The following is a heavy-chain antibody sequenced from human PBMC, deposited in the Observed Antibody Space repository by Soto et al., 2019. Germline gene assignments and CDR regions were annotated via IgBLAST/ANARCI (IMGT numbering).Heavy chain of an antibody. J-gene: IGHJ6*02. D-gene: IGHD3-10*01. CDR1: GGSISSSSYY. V-gene: IGHV4-39*01. Sequence: SETLSLTCTVSGGSISSSSYYWGWIRQPPGKGLEWIGSIYYSGSTYYNPSLKSRVTISVDTSKNQFSLKLSSVTAADTAVYYCARTLRLWFGETPHQYGMDVWGQGTTVTVSS. CDR2: IYYSGST. CDR3: ARTLRLWFGETPHQYGMDV.